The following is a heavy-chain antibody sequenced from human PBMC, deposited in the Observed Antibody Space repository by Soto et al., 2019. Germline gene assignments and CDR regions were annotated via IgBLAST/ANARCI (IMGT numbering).Heavy chain of an antibody. CDR1: GFIVSSNY. Sequence: GGSLRLSCTASGFIVSSNYMNWVRQAPGKGLEWVSVIYSGCNTYYADSVKGRFTISRDNSKNTVYLQMNSLRAEDTAVYYCARVSGRAGYYYNNYWGQGTLVTVSS. CDR3: ARVSGRAGYYYNNY. D-gene: IGHD3-22*01. J-gene: IGHJ4*02. CDR2: IYSGCNT. V-gene: IGHV3-53*01.